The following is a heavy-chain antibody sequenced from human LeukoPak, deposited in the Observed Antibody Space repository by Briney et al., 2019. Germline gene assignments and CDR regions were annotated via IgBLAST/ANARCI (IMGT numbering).Heavy chain of an antibody. CDR1: GYTFTSYY. CDR2: INPSGGST. Sequence: GASVKVSCKASGYTFTSYYMHWVRQAPGQGLEWMGIINPSGGSTSYAQKFQGRVTMTRDTSTSTAYMELRSLRSDDTAVYYCARAPRFEYSSKSYYFDYWGQGTLVTVSS. J-gene: IGHJ4*02. D-gene: IGHD6-6*01. CDR3: ARAPRFEYSSKSYYFDY. V-gene: IGHV1-46*01.